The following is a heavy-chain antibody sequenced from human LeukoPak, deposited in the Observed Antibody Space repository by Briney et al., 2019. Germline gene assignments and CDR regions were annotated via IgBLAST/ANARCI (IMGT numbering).Heavy chain of an antibody. V-gene: IGHV4-30-2*01. D-gene: IGHD3-10*01. J-gene: IGHJ5*02. CDR3: ARGFPNMVRGVILSNWFDP. CDR2: FYHSGST. Sequence: PSETLSLTCAVSGGSIGSGGYTWSWIRQPPGKGLEWIGYFYHSGSTHYNPSLKSRVTISVDRSENRISLKLRSVTAADTAVYYCARGFPNMVRGVILSNWFDPWGQGTLVTVSS. CDR1: GGSIGSGGYT.